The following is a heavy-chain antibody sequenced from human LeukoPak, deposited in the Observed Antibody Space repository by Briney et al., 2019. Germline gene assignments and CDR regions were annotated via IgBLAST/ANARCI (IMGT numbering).Heavy chain of an antibody. Sequence: PGGSLRLSCAASGFTFSSYSMNWVRKAPGKGLDLVSSISSSSSYIYYADSVKGRFTISRDNAKNSLYLQMNSLRAEDTAVYYCARLQWHTGFDPWGQGTLVTVSS. CDR2: ISSSSSYI. D-gene: IGHD6-19*01. J-gene: IGHJ5*02. CDR1: GFTFSSYS. CDR3: ARLQWHTGFDP. V-gene: IGHV3-21*01.